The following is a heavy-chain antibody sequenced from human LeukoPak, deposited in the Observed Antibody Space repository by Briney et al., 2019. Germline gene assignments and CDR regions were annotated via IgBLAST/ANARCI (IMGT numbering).Heavy chain of an antibody. CDR1: GYSISSGYY. D-gene: IGHD3-10*01. CDR2: IYHSGST. J-gene: IGHJ5*02. CDR3: ARKDYYGSGSFLRRFDP. V-gene: IGHV4-38-2*02. Sequence: SETLSLTCTVSGYSISSGYYWGWIRQPPGKGLEWIGSIYHSGSTYYNPSLKSRVTISVDTSKNQFSLKLSSVTAADTAVYYCARKDYYGSGSFLRRFDPWGQGTLVTVSS.